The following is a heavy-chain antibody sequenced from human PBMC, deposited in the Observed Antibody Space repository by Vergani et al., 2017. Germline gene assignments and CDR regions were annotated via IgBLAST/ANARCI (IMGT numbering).Heavy chain of an antibody. CDR3: AKHFRGWGIDY. V-gene: IGHV3-30*02. CDR2: IQFDGMTQ. Sequence: QVQLVESGGGVVQRGGSLRLSCATSGFTLSNYDMQWIRQGPGKGLEFVAFIQFDGMTQYYADSVKGRFTLSRDFSKNTLYLQMNSLRTDDTATYYCAKHFRGWGIDYWGQGTKVIVSS. J-gene: IGHJ4*02. CDR1: GFTLSNYD. D-gene: IGHD3-16*01.